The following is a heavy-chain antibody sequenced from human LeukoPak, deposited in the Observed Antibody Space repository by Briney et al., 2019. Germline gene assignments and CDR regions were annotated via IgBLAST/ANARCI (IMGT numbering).Heavy chain of an antibody. J-gene: IGHJ4*02. CDR3: ARDGRSGNFDK. D-gene: IGHD1-26*01. CDR2: ISGGGGST. V-gene: IGHV3-23*01. Sequence: PGGSLRLSCAASGFTFSSYAMSWVRQAPGKGLEWVSAISGGGGSTYYADSVKGRLTISRENSKNTLHLHMNSLRAEDTAVYYCARDGRSGNFDKWGQGTLVSVSS. CDR1: GFTFSSYA.